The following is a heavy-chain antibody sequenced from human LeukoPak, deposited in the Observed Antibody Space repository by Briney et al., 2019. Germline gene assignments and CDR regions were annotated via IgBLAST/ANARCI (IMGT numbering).Heavy chain of an antibody. V-gene: IGHV3-23*01. CDR3: ATIPHSDGYNYLDY. CDR2: ISGSGGST. J-gene: IGHJ4*02. CDR1: GFTFGDYA. D-gene: IGHD5-24*01. Sequence: PGGSLRLSCTASGFTFGDYAMSWFRQAPRKGLEWVSAISGSGGSTYYADSVKGRFTISRDNSKNTLYLQMNSLRAEDTAVYYCATIPHSDGYNYLDYWGQGTLVTVSS.